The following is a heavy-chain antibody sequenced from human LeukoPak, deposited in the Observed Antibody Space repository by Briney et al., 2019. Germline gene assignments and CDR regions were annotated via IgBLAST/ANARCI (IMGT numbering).Heavy chain of an antibody. CDR3: ARDGAAIGNRNDY. CDR1: GYTFTGYY. Sequence: ASVTVSCKASGYTFTGYYMHWVRQAPGQGLEWMGWISAYNGNTNYAQKLQGRVTMTTDTSTSTAYMELRSLRSDDTAVYYCARDGAAIGNRNDYWGQGTLVTVSS. CDR2: ISAYNGNT. V-gene: IGHV1-18*04. J-gene: IGHJ4*02. D-gene: IGHD3-16*02.